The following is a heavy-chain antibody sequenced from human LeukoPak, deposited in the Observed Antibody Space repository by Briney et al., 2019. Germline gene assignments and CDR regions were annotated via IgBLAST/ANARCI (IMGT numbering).Heavy chain of an antibody. V-gene: IGHV1-24*01. Sequence: GASVKVSCKVSGYTLTELSMHRVRQAPGKGLEWMGGFDPEDGETIYAQKFQGRVTMTGDTSTDTAYMELSSLRSEDTAVYYCATEVRWELLRWGQGTLVTVSS. CDR1: GYTLTELS. D-gene: IGHD1-26*01. CDR3: ATEVRWELLR. CDR2: FDPEDGET. J-gene: IGHJ4*02.